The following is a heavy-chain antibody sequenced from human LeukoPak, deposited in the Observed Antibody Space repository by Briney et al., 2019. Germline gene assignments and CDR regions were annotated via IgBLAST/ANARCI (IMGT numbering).Heavy chain of an antibody. V-gene: IGHV4-59*01. D-gene: IGHD1-7*01. CDR2: IYYSGST. CDR3: ARDSNWNYDY. J-gene: IGHJ4*02. CDR1: GASISSYY. Sequence: SETLSLTCTVSGASISSYYWSWIRRPPGKGLECIGYIYYSGSTNYNPSLKSRVTISVDTSKNQFSLKLTSVTPADTAVYYCARDSNWNYDYWGQGTLVTVSS.